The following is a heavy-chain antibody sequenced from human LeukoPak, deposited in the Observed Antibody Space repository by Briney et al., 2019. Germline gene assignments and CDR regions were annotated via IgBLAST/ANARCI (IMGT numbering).Heavy chain of an antibody. CDR2: IYYSGST. CDR1: GGSISSGGYY. D-gene: IGHD4-11*01. V-gene: IGHV4-31*03. Sequence: PQTLSLTCTVSGGSISSGGYYWSWIRQYPGKGLEWIGYIYYSGSTYYNPSLESRVTISVDTSKNQFSLQLSSVTAAETAVYYCARVSGGTTITGYNWFDRCGQRSLVSVSS. J-gene: IGHJ5*02. CDR3: ARVSGGTTITGYNWFDR.